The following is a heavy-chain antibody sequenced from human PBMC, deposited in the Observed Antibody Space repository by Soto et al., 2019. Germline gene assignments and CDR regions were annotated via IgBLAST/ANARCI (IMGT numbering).Heavy chain of an antibody. CDR3: AREGGPITMIGPDYYFDY. J-gene: IGHJ4*02. CDR1: GGTFSSYT. Sequence: QVQLVQSGAEVKKPGSSVKVSCKASGGTFSSYTISWVRQAPGQGLEWMGRIIPILGIVNYAQKFQGRVTITADKSTSTAYMELSSLRSEDTAVYYCAREGGPITMIGPDYYFDYWGQGTLVTVSS. V-gene: IGHV1-69*08. CDR2: IIPILGIV. D-gene: IGHD3-22*01.